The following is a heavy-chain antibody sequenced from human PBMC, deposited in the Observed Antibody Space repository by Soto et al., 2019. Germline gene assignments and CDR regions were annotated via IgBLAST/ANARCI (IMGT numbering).Heavy chain of an antibody. CDR1: GFTFSSYG. V-gene: IGHV3-33*01. CDR2: IWYDGSNK. CDR3: ARGYLDLQQLANYFDY. Sequence: GGSLRLSCAASGFTFSSYGMHWFRQAPGKGLEWVAVIWYDGSNKYYADSVKGRFTISRDNSKNTLYLQMNSLRAEDTAVYYCARGYLDLQQLANYFDYWGQGTLVTVSS. J-gene: IGHJ4*02. D-gene: IGHD6-13*01.